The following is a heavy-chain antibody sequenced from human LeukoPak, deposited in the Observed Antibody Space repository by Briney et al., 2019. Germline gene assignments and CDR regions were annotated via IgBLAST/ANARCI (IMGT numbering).Heavy chain of an antibody. CDR3: ARDSSSGVYYFDY. D-gene: IGHD6-6*01. J-gene: IGHJ4*02. V-gene: IGHV1-8*01. CDR1: GYTFTSYD. Sequence: GASVKVSCKASGYTFTSYDINWVQQATGQGLEWMGWMNPNSGNTGYAQKFQGRVTMTRNTSISTAYMELSSLRSEDTAVYYCARDSSSGVYYFDYRGQGTLVTVSS. CDR2: MNPNSGNT.